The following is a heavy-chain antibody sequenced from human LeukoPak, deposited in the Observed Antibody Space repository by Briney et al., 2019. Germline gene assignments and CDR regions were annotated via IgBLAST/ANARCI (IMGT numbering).Heavy chain of an antibody. J-gene: IGHJ5*02. CDR3: ARDPTDTTYYYDSSGS. CDR2: ISYDGSNK. V-gene: IGHV3-30-3*01. D-gene: IGHD3-22*01. CDR1: GFTFSSYA. Sequence: GGSLRLSCAASGFTFSSYAMLWVRQAPVKGLEWVAVISYDGSNKYYADSVKGRFTISRDNAKNSLYLQMNSLRAEDTAVYYCARDPTDTTYYYDSSGSWGQGTLVTVSS.